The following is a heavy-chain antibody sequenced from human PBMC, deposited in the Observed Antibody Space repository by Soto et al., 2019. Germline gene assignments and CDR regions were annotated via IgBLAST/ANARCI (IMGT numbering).Heavy chain of an antibody. J-gene: IGHJ5*02. CDR2: IIPIFGTA. V-gene: IGHV1-69*13. D-gene: IGHD6-13*01. CDR1: GGTFSSYA. CDR3: AEGSSLYNWFDP. Sequence: SVKVSCKASGGTFSSYAISWVRQAPGQGLEWMGGIIPIFGTANYAQKFQGRVTITADESTSTAYMELSSLRSEDTAVYYCAEGSSLYNWFDPWGQGTLVTVSS.